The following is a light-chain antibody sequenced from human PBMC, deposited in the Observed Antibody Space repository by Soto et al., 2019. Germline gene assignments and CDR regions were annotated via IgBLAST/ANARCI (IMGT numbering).Light chain of an antibody. J-gene: IGLJ3*02. CDR1: SSDVGTYNL. Sequence: QSVLTQPAAVSGSPGQSITISCTGTSSDVGTYNLVSWYQQYPGKAPKLMIYATSKRPSGVSNCFSGSKSGDTASLTISGLQAEDEADYYCTSFARGSTLVFGGGTKLTVL. CDR3: TSFARGSTLV. V-gene: IGLV2-23*01. CDR2: ATS.